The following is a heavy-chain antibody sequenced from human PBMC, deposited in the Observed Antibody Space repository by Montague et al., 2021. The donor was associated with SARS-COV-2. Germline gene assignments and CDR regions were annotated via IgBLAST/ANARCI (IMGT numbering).Heavy chain of an antibody. V-gene: IGHV6-1*01. D-gene: IGHD2-15*01. Sequence: CAISGDSVSTNSGTWNWVGLSPSRGLEWLGRTYYRSEWYSDYSVSVKSRISINPDTSKNQFSLQLNSVTPEDTAVYYCARAERGSCGDGNCYQYFFNYWGQGALATVSS. CDR1: GDSVSTNSGT. J-gene: IGHJ4*02. CDR3: ARAERGSCGDGNCYQYFFNY. CDR2: TYYRSEWYS.